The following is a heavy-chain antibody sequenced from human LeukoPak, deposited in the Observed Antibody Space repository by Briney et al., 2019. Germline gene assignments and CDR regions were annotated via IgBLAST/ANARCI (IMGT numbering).Heavy chain of an antibody. Sequence: PSETLSLTCTVSGGSISSGGYYWSWIRQPPGKGLEWIGYIYHSGSTYYNPSLKSRVTISVDRSKNQFSLKLSSVTAADTAVYYCAREVPEYYFDYWGQGTLVTVSS. CDR2: IYHSGST. CDR3: AREVPEYYFDY. D-gene: IGHD2-2*01. V-gene: IGHV4-30-2*01. CDR1: GGSISSGGYY. J-gene: IGHJ4*02.